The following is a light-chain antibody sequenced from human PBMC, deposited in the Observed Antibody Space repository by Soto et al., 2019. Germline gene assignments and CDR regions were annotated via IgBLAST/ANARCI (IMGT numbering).Light chain of an antibody. CDR2: AAS. CDR3: QQLNSYPFT. CDR1: QGISSY. V-gene: IGKV1-9*01. J-gene: IGKJ4*01. Sequence: DIQLTQSPSFLSASVGDRVTITCRTRQGISSYLAWYQQKPGKAPKLLIYAASTLQSGVPSRFSGSGSGTEFTLTITSLQPEDFATSYCQQLNSYPFTFGGGTKVEIK.